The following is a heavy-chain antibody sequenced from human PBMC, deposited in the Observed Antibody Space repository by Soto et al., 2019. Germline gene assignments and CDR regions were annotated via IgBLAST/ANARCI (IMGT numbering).Heavy chain of an antibody. CDR2: INHSGST. J-gene: IGHJ1*01. Sequence: QVQLQQWGAGLLKPSETLSLTCAVYGGSFSGYYWSWIRQAPGKGLEWIGEINHSGSTNYNPSLKSRVTISVDTSKNQFSLKLSSVTAADTAVYYCASWYYYDSSGYYYPSEYFQHWGQGTLVTVSS. CDR1: GGSFSGYY. D-gene: IGHD3-22*01. V-gene: IGHV4-34*01. CDR3: ASWYYYDSSGYYYPSEYFQH.